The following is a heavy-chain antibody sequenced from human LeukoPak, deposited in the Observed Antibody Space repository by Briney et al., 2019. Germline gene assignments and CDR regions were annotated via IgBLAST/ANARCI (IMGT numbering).Heavy chain of an antibody. J-gene: IGHJ4*02. CDR1: GGSISSYY. Sequence: PSETLSLTCTVSGGSISSYYWGWIRQPPGKGLEWIGSIYYSGSTYYNPSLKSRVTISVDTSKNQFSLKLSSVTAADTAVYYCARPVGAKGGYFDYWGQGTLVTVSS. CDR3: ARPVGAKGGYFDY. CDR2: IYYSGST. V-gene: IGHV4-39*01. D-gene: IGHD1-26*01.